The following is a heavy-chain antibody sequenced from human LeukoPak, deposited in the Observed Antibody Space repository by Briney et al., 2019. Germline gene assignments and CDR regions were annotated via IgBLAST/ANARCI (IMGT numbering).Heavy chain of an antibody. J-gene: IGHJ4*02. CDR3: ARERPSIVGATGVFDY. CDR2: IYSGGST. Sequence: GGSLRLSCAASGFTVSSNYMSWVRQAPGKGLEWVSVIYSGGSTYYADSVKGRFTISRDNSKNTLYLQMNSLRAEDTAVYYCARERPSIVGATGVFDYWGRGTLVTVSS. CDR1: GFTVSSNY. D-gene: IGHD1-26*01. V-gene: IGHV3-66*01.